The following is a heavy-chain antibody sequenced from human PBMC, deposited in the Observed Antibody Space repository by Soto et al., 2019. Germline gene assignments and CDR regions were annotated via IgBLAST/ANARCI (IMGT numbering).Heavy chain of an antibody. D-gene: IGHD4-17*01. CDR1: GGTFSSYS. CDR3: ARDFTVTSWGXYYGMDV. J-gene: IGHJ6*02. CDR2: IIPIFGTA. V-gene: IGHV1-69*13. Sequence: SVKVSCKASGGTFSSYSISWVRQVPGQGLEWMGGIIPIFGTANYAQKFQGRVTITADESTSTAYMELSSLRSEDTAVYYCARDFTVTSWGXYYGMDVWGQGTTVTVSS.